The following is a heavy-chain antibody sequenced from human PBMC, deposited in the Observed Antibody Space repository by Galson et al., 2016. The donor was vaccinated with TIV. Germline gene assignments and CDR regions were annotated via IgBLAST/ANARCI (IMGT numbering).Heavy chain of an antibody. J-gene: IGHJ4*02. Sequence: SLRLSCAASGFTFSSYDMHWVRQAAGKGLEWVSGIGTVGDTYYPGSVKGRVSISREDAKNSLYHQMNSLRAGDTAVYYCARAPYSGNYYYFDYWGQGTLVTVSS. D-gene: IGHD1-26*01. CDR2: IGTVGDT. CDR3: ARAPYSGNYYYFDY. CDR1: GFTFSSYD. V-gene: IGHV3-13*01.